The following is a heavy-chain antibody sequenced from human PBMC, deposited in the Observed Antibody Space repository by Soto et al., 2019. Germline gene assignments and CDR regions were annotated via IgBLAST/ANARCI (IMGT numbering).Heavy chain of an antibody. Sequence: SETLSLTCTVSGGSISSYYWSWIRQPPGKGLEWIGYIYYSGSTNYNPSLKSRVTISVDTSKNQFSLKLSSVTAADTAVYYCARESAHAGYTLFDYWGQATLVTLSS. CDR1: GGSISSYY. D-gene: IGHD5-12*01. V-gene: IGHV4-59*01. J-gene: IGHJ4*02. CDR3: ARESAHAGYTLFDY. CDR2: IYYSGST.